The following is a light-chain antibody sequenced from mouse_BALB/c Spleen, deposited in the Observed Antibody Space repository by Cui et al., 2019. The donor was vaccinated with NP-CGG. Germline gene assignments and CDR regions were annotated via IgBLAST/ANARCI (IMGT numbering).Light chain of an antibody. CDR1: TGAVTTSNY. J-gene: IGLJ1*01. CDR3: ALWYSNHWV. V-gene: IGLV1*01. CDR2: GTN. Sequence: QAVVTQESALTTSPGETVTLTCRSSTGAVTTSNYANWVQEKPDHLFTGLIGGTNNRVPGVLARISGSLIGDKAALTITGAKTEDEAIYFCALWYSNHWVFGGGTKLTVL.